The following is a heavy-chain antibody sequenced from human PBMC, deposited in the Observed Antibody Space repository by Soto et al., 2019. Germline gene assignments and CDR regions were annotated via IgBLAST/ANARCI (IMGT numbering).Heavy chain of an antibody. CDR3: ARTYCSSTSCYRGHDAFDI. J-gene: IGHJ3*02. D-gene: IGHD2-2*01. Sequence: SETLSLTCTVSGGSISSYYWSWIRQPPGKGLKWIGYIYYSGSTNYNPSLKSRVTISVDTSKNQFSLKLSSVTAADTAVYYCARTYCSSTSCYRGHDAFDIWGQGTMVTVSS. V-gene: IGHV4-59*01. CDR1: GGSISSYY. CDR2: IYYSGST.